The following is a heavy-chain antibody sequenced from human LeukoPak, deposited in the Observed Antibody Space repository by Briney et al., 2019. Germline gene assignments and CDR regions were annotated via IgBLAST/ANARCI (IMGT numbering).Heavy chain of an antibody. CDR2: ISGSGGST. V-gene: IGHV3-23*01. CDR1: GFTFSGYA. D-gene: IGHD3/OR15-3a*01. J-gene: IGHJ4*02. Sequence: GGSLRLSCAASGFTFSGYAMSWVRQAPGKGLEWVSAISGSGGSTYYADSVKGRFTISRDNSKNTLYLQMNSLRAEDTAVYYCASSTRVAGLDYWGQGTLVTVSS. CDR3: ASSTRVAGLDY.